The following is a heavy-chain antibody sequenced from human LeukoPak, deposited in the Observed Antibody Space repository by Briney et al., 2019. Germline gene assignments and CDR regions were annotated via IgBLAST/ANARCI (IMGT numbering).Heavy chain of an antibody. CDR1: GFTFSSYA. D-gene: IGHD6-19*01. Sequence: GGSLRLSCAASGFTFSSYAMSWVRQAPGKGLEWVSAISGSGGSTYYADSVKGRFTISRDKSKNTLYLQMNSLRAEDTAVYYCAKAGPSTVAGTGDFDYWGQGSLVTVSS. V-gene: IGHV3-23*01. CDR3: AKAGPSTVAGTGDFDY. J-gene: IGHJ4*02. CDR2: ISGSGGST.